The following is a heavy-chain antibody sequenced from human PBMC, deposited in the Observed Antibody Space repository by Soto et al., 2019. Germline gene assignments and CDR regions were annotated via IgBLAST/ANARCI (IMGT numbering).Heavy chain of an antibody. CDR2: IYPGDSDT. V-gene: IGHV5-51*01. J-gene: IGHJ6*02. Sequence: PGESLKISCQGSGYSFTSYWINWVRQMPGKGPEWMGIIYPGDSDTRYRPSLQGQVTISADKSINTAYLQWRSLKASDTAVYYCARHRGSPGSYFGMDVWGQGTAVTVSS. CDR1: GYSFTSYW. D-gene: IGHD5-12*01. CDR3: ARHRGSPGSYFGMDV.